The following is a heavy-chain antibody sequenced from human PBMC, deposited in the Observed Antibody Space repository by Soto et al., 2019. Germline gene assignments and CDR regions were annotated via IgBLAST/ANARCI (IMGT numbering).Heavy chain of an antibody. D-gene: IGHD3-22*01. Sequence: EVQLVESGGGLVKPGGSLRLSCADSGFTFSSYSMNWVRQAPGKGLEWVSSISGSSSYLYYADSVKGRFTISRDNAKNSLYLQMNSLRAEDTAVYYCARDYVDSSGYYCNVDYWGQGTLVTVSS. J-gene: IGHJ4*02. CDR1: GFTFSSYS. CDR3: ARDYVDSSGYYCNVDY. CDR2: ISGSSSYL. V-gene: IGHV3-21*01.